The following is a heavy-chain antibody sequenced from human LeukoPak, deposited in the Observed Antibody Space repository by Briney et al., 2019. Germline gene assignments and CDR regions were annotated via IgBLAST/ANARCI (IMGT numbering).Heavy chain of an antibody. V-gene: IGHV3-23*01. J-gene: IGHJ4*02. D-gene: IGHD6-19*01. CDR3: AKDGRYSSGWYMFDY. CDR1: GFTFSSYA. CDR2: ISGSGGST. Sequence: GGSLRLSCAASGFTFSSYAMSWVRQAPGKGLEWVSAISGSGGSTYYADSVKGRFTISRDNSKNTLYLQMNSLRAEDTAVYYCAKDGRYSSGWYMFDYWGQGTLVTVSS.